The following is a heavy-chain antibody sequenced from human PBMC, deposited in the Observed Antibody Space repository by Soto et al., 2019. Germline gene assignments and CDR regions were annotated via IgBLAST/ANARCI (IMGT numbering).Heavy chain of an antibody. V-gene: IGHV1-69*06. Sequence: QVQLVQSGAEVKKPGSSVKVSCKASGGTFSSYAISWVRQAPGQGLEGMGGIIPIFGTANYAQKFQGRVTITADKSTSTAYMELSSLRSEDTAVYYCATTPRSSSSWYYYYGMDVWGQGTTVTVSS. D-gene: IGHD6-13*01. CDR1: GGTFSSYA. J-gene: IGHJ6*02. CDR2: IIPIFGTA. CDR3: ATTPRSSSSWYYYYGMDV.